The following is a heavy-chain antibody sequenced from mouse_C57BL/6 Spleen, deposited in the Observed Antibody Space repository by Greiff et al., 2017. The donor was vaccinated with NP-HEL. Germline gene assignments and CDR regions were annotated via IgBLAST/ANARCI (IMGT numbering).Heavy chain of an antibody. CDR2: IWSGGST. Sequence: QVQLKESGPGLVQPSQSLSITCTVSGFSLTSYGVHWVRQSPGKGLEWLGVIWSGGSTDYNAAFISRLSISKDNSKSQVFFKMNSLQADDTAIYYCARNPGSSPHWYFDVWGTGTTVTVSS. CDR3: ARNPGSSPHWYFDV. D-gene: IGHD1-1*01. J-gene: IGHJ1*03. V-gene: IGHV2-2*01. CDR1: GFSLTSYG.